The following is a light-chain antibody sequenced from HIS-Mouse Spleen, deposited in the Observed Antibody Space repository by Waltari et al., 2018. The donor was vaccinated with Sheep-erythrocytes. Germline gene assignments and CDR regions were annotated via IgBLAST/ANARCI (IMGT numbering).Light chain of an antibody. CDR1: SIDVGGYNY. V-gene: IGLV2-14*03. J-gene: IGLJ3*02. CDR3: SSYTSSSTWV. Sequence: QSALTQPASVSGSPAQSITISSTGTSIDVGGYNYVAWYQQQPGQAPKLMIYDVSNRPSGVSNRFSGLQAEDEADYYCSSYTSSSTWVFGGGTKLTVL. CDR2: DVS.